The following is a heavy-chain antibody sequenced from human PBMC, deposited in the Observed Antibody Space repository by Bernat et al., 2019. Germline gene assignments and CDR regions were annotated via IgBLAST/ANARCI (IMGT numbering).Heavy chain of an antibody. CDR2: IYYSGST. CDR3: AREGGYDFDY. Sequence: QLQLQESGPGLVKPSETLSLTCTVSGGSISSSSYYWGWIRPPPGKGLEWIGSIYYSGSTYYNPSLKSRVTISVDTSKNQFSLKLSSVTAADTAVYYCAREGGYDFDYWGQGTLVTVSS. J-gene: IGHJ4*02. V-gene: IGHV4-39*02. CDR1: GGSISSSSYY. D-gene: IGHD3-22*01.